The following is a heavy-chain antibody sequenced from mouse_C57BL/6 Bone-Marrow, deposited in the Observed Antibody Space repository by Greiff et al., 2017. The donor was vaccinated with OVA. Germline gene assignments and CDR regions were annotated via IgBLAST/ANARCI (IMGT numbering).Heavy chain of an antibody. CDR1: GYAFSSYW. Sequence: LMESGASVKISCKASGYAFSSYWMNWVKQRPGKGLEWIGQIYPGDGDTNYNGKFKGKATLTADKSSSTAYMQLSSLTSEDSAVYFCARSTYYGSSYGYFDVWGTGTTVTVSS. CDR2: IYPGDGDT. CDR3: ARSTYYGSSYGYFDV. V-gene: IGHV1-80*01. J-gene: IGHJ1*03. D-gene: IGHD1-1*01.